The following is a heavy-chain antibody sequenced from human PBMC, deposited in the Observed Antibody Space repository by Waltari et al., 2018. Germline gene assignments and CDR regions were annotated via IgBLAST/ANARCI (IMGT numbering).Heavy chain of an antibody. V-gene: IGHV3-15*01. J-gene: IGHJ4*02. D-gene: IGHD3-16*01. CDR2: TKSKADGGTT. Sequence: EVQLVESGGSLVHRGGSLKRPCAASGFTFSTTWMSWVRQAPGKGLEWVGLTKSKADGGTTDYAAPVKGRFTISRDDSTKTFYLQMDSLKTEDTAMYYCATDLPDFGAGEFDYWGQGTLVTVSS. CDR1: GFTFSTTW. CDR3: ATDLPDFGAGEFDY.